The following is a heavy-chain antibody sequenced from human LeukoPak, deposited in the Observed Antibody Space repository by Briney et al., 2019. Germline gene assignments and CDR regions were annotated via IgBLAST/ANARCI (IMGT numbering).Heavy chain of an antibody. CDR3: ARDREYSSGWYGAFDI. Sequence: PSQTLSLTCTVSGGSISSGGYYWSWIRQHPGKGLEWIGYIYYSGSTYYNPSLKSRVTISVDTSKNQFSLKLSSVTAADTAVYYCARDREYSSGWYGAFDIWGQGTMVTASS. V-gene: IGHV4-31*03. CDR2: IYYSGST. D-gene: IGHD6-19*01. CDR1: GGSISSGGYY. J-gene: IGHJ3*02.